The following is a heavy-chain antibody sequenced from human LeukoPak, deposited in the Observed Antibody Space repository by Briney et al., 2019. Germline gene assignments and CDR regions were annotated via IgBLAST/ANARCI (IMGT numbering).Heavy chain of an antibody. CDR2: IIPILGIA. J-gene: IGHJ4*02. Sequence: SVKVSRKASGGTFSSYAISWVRQAPGQGLEWMGRIIPILGIANYAQKFQGRVTITADKSTSTAYMELSSLRSEDTAVYYCARAYYYDSSGYYEWGQGTLVTVSS. CDR1: GGTFSSYA. V-gene: IGHV1-69*04. D-gene: IGHD3-22*01. CDR3: ARAYYYDSSGYYE.